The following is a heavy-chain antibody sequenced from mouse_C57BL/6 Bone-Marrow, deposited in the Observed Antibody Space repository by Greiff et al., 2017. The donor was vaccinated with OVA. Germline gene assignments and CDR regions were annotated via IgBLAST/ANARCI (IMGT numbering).Heavy chain of an antibody. V-gene: IGHV1-39*01. J-gene: IGHJ1*03. CDR3: ARDLLWLRRRGRDWYFDV. CDR2: INPNYGTT. CDR1: GYSFTDYN. Sequence: VQLQQSGPELVKPGASVKISCKASGYSFTDYNMNWVKQSNGKSLEWIGVINPNYGTTSYNQKFKGKATLTVDQSSSTAYMQLNSLTSEDSAVYYCARDLLWLRRRGRDWYFDVWGTGTTVTVSS. D-gene: IGHD2-2*01.